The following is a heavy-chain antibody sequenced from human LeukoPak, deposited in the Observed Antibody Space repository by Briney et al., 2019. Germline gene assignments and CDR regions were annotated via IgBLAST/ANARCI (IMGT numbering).Heavy chain of an antibody. V-gene: IGHV4-61*02. CDR1: GGSISSGSYY. Sequence: SQTLSLTCTVSGGSISSGSYYWSWIRQPAGKGLEWIGRIYTSGSTNYNPSLKRRVTISVDTPKNQFSLKLSSVTAADTAVYYCARGSGSYLIYWGQGTLVTVSS. D-gene: IGHD1-26*01. CDR3: ARGSGSYLIY. J-gene: IGHJ4*02. CDR2: IYTSGST.